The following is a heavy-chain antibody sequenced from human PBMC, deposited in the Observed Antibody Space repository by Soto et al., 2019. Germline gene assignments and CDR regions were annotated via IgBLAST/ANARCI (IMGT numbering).Heavy chain of an antibody. CDR1: GFTFSSSA. J-gene: IGHJ3*01. CDR2: IVVGSGNT. V-gene: IGHV1-58*01. CDR3: AADRAGDSDAFDL. Sequence: GASVKVSCKASGFTFSSSAVQWVRQTRGQRLEWIAWIVVGSGNTNRPQKFQGRVTVTRDMSTSTAYMELSSLRSEDTAVYYCAADRAGDSDAFDLWCQGTLVTVSS. D-gene: IGHD4-17*01.